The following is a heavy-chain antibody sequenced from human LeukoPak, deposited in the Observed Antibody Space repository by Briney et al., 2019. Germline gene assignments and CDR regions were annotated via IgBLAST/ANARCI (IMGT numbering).Heavy chain of an antibody. Sequence: GGSLRLSCTASGFTFSRYWMTWVRQAPGKGLEWVANIKEDGSAKYYVDSMKGRFTISRDNAKNSLYLQINSLRAEDRAVYYCARDSPGYGGYSYWGQGTLVTVSS. V-gene: IGHV3-7*04. D-gene: IGHD5-12*01. CDR2: IKEDGSAK. CDR1: GFTFSRYW. CDR3: ARDSPGYGGYSY. J-gene: IGHJ4*02.